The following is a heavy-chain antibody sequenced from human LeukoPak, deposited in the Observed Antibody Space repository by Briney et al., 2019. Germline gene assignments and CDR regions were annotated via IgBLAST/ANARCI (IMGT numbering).Heavy chain of an antibody. Sequence: SETLSLTCTVSGGSISTSSYYWGWVRQPPGKGLEWIGNIFYSGSTYYSPSLKSRVTISLDTSGNQFSLKLNSVTAADTAVYYCARGYYGDQDYWGQGTLVTVSS. V-gene: IGHV4-39*07. CDR1: GGSISTSSYY. J-gene: IGHJ4*02. CDR3: ARGYYGDQDY. D-gene: IGHD4-17*01. CDR2: IFYSGST.